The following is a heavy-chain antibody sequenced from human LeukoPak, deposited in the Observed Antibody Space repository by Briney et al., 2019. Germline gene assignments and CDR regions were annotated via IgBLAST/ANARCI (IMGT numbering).Heavy chain of an antibody. D-gene: IGHD3-22*01. J-gene: IGHJ3*02. CDR3: AKAYYDSSGYLFPDAFDI. CDR1: GFTFSSYA. CDR2: VSGNGGIT. Sequence: GGSLRLSCAASGFTFSSYAMSWVRQAPGKGLEWVSTVSGNGGITYYADSMKGRFTISRDNSKNTLFLQMNSLRGEDTAVYYCAKAYYDSSGYLFPDAFDIWGQGTMVTVSS. V-gene: IGHV3-23*01.